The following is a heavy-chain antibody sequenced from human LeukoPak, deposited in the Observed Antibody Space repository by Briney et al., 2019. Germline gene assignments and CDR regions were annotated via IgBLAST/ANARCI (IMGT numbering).Heavy chain of an antibody. CDR2: IYSTGTT. J-gene: IGHJ4*02. Sequence: SETLSLTCSVSDTSINTYYWSWIRQPAGKGLEWIGHIYSTGTTNYNPSLKSRVTMSIDTSKNQFSLKLSSVTAADTAVYYCARVGNYSPFDSWGQGTLVTVSS. D-gene: IGHD5-18*01. V-gene: IGHV4-4*07. CDR1: DTSINTYY. CDR3: ARVGNYSPFDS.